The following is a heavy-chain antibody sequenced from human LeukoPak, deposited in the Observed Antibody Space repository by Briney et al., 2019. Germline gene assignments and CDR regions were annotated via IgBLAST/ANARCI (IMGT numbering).Heavy chain of an antibody. Sequence: SETLSLTCTVSGDSISSYYWSWIRQPPGEGLEWIGYIYYSGSTNYNPSLKSRVTTSVDTSKNQVSLNLSSVTAADTAVYYCSRHYSLTGGRLSGYWLDPWGQGTLVTVSS. D-gene: IGHD7-27*01. CDR1: GDSISSYY. CDR2: IYYSGST. V-gene: IGHV4-59*08. J-gene: IGHJ5*02. CDR3: SRHYSLTGGRLSGYWLDP.